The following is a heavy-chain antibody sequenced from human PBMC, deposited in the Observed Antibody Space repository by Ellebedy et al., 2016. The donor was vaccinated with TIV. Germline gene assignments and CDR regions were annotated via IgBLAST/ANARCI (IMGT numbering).Heavy chain of an antibody. CDR1: GGSISSGGYS. Sequence: SQTLSLTCAVSGGSISSGGYSWSWIRQPPGKGLEWIGYIYQSGITSYNPSLKSRVTISIDRSKNQFSLNLSSVTAADTAVYYCARAIRNTAMSHYYFDYWGQGTLVTVSS. D-gene: IGHD5-18*01. CDR3: ARAIRNTAMSHYYFDY. J-gene: IGHJ4*02. V-gene: IGHV4-30-2*01. CDR2: IYQSGIT.